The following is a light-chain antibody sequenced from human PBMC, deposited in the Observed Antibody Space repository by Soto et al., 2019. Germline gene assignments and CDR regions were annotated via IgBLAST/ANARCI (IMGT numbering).Light chain of an antibody. CDR2: TND. Sequence: QSVLTQAPSASGTPGQRVSISCSGRTSNIGTNTVNWYQQLPGTAPKLLIYTNDQRPSGVPDRFSASKSGTSASLAISGLQSEDEADYYCAAWDASVNGPVFGGGTQLTVL. V-gene: IGLV1-44*01. J-gene: IGLJ7*01. CDR3: AAWDASVNGPV. CDR1: TSNIGTNT.